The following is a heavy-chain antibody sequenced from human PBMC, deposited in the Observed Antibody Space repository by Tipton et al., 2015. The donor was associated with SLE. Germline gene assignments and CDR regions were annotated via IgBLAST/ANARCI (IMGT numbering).Heavy chain of an antibody. Sequence: TLSLTCSVSGGSIRSNYWIWIRQPPGKGLEWIGYISDGGGTNHNPSLKSRVTMSVDTSKNQISLKLSSVTAADTAVYYCARDGYSSGWEGDFDYWGQGTLVTVSS. CDR3: ARDGYSSGWEGDFDY. D-gene: IGHD6-19*01. CDR1: GGSIRSNY. CDR2: ISDGGGT. J-gene: IGHJ4*02. V-gene: IGHV4-59*12.